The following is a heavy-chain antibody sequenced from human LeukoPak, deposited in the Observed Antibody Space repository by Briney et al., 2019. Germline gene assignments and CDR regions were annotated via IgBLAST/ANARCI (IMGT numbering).Heavy chain of an antibody. CDR1: GYTFTGYY. J-gene: IGHJ4*02. V-gene: IGHV1-2*02. D-gene: IGHD4-17*01. Sequence: ASVKVSCKASGYTFTGYYLHWVRQVPGQGLEWMGWINPKTSGTDYAQKFQGRVTMTRDTSISTAYMKLRRLKSDDTAVYYCARVVGYGDYPFDFWGQGTLVTVSS. CDR3: ARVVGYGDYPFDF. CDR2: INPKTSGT.